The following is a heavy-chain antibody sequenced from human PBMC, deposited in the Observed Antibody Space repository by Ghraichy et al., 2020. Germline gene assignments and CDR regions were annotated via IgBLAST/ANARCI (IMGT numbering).Heavy chain of an antibody. CDR2: ISASGGRT. J-gene: IGHJ1*01. Sequence: GGSLRLSCEASGFTFSTYAMSWVRQAPGKGLEWVSAISASGGRTFYADSVKGRSTISRDNSRNTVYLQMNSLRAEDTAVYYCAKDLKDCSGGSCRHPTENLQHWDQGTLVTVSS. V-gene: IGHV3-23*01. D-gene: IGHD2-15*01. CDR3: AKDLKDCSGGSCRHPTENLQH. CDR1: GFTFSTYA.